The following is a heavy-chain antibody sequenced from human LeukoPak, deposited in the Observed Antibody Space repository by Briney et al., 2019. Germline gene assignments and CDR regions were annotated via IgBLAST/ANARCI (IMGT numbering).Heavy chain of an antibody. D-gene: IGHD3-10*01. CDR3: ARDVTMVRGVIRYFDY. Sequence: SETLSLTCTVSGGSISSSSYYWGWIRQPPGKGLEWIGSIYYSGSTYYNPSLKSRVTISVDTSKNQFSLKLSSVTAADTAVYYCARDVTMVRGVIRYFDYWGQGTLVTVSS. CDR2: IYYSGST. CDR1: GGSISSSSYY. J-gene: IGHJ4*02. V-gene: IGHV4-39*07.